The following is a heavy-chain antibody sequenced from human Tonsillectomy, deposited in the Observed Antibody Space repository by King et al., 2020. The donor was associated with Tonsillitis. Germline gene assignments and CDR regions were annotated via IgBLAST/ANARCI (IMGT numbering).Heavy chain of an antibody. CDR2: ISWSSGSI. D-gene: IGHD3-9*01. V-gene: IGHV3-9*01. J-gene: IGHJ4*02. CDR1: GFTFADYA. CDR3: AKDFHYFDWAFDY. Sequence: VQLVESGGGLVQPGRSLRLSCAASGFTFADYAMHWVRQAPGKGLEWVSRISWSSGSIGYADSVRGRFTISRDNAKNSLFLQMNSLRPEDTALYYCAKDFHYFDWAFDYWGQGTLVTVSS.